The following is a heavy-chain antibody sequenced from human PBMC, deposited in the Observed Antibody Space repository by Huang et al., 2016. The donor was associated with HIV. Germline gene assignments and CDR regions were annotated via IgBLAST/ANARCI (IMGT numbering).Heavy chain of an antibody. J-gene: IGHJ5*02. CDR2: IIPIVGTA. Sequence: QVLLVQSGAEVRKPGSSVKVSCTAFGGTFSSYAISWVRQATGQGLEWGGALWWGRQAPGEGLGGRGGIIPIVGTANYTQKFQGRVTSTVDESTNTGDMELTRLTSEDTAVYYCARTAYSYGFRQGYNWFDPWGQGTPVTVSS. D-gene: IGHD5-18*01. V-gene: IGHV1-69*13. CDR3: ARTAYSYGFRQGYNWFDP. CDR1: GGTFSSYA.